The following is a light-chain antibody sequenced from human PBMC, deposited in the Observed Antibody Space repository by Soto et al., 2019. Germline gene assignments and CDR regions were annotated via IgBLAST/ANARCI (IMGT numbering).Light chain of an antibody. V-gene: IGKV1-17*01. CDR2: AAS. CDR1: QGINNL. CDR3: LEQDTYPFT. J-gene: IGKJ3*01. Sequence: DFPMTQSPSSLSASVGDRVTITCRASQGINNLLGWYQQGPGKAPKRLIYAASNLEGRVPSRFSGSGSGTEITLTISSLQPEDFTTYYCLEQDTYPFTFSPGTKVDVK.